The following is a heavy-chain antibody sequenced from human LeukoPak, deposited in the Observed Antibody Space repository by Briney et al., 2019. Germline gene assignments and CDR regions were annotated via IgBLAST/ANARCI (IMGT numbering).Heavy chain of an antibody. V-gene: IGHV1-2*02. CDR3: ARDMYDFLSAAYYFDY. CDR1: GYTFSGHY. CDR2: INPNTGGT. Sequence: ASVKVSCKASGYTFSGHYMHWVRQAPGQGLEWMGWINPNTGGTNYAQKFQGGVTMTRDTSNSTVYMELRRLRSDDTAVYYCARDMYDFLSAAYYFDYWGQGTLVTVSS. D-gene: IGHD3/OR15-3a*01. J-gene: IGHJ4*02.